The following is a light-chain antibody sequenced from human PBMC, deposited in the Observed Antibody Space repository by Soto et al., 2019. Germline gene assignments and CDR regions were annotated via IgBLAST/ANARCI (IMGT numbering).Light chain of an antibody. CDR3: SSYASSNTHVV. CDR2: DVS. CDR1: SSDVGAYNC. V-gene: IGLV2-11*01. Sequence: QSALTQPRSVSGSPGQSVTISCTGTSSDVGAYNCVSWYQQYPGKVPKLMIYDVSKRPSGVPDRFSGSKSGNTASLTISGLQAEDEADYYCSSYASSNTHVVFGGGTKVTVL. J-gene: IGLJ2*01.